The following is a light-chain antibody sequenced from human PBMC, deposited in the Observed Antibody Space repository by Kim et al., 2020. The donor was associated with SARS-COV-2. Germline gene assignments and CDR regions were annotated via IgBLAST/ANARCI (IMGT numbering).Light chain of an antibody. V-gene: IGKV3-20*01. CDR3: QQYGSPLLT. CDR2: GAF. Sequence: EIVLTQSPGTLSLSPGERATLSCRASQSVTNSYLAWYQQKPGQAPRLIIYGAFSRASGMPDRFSGSGSGTDFTLTISRLEPEDFAVYYCQQYGSPLLTFGGGTKVDIK. CDR1: QSVTNSY. J-gene: IGKJ4*01.